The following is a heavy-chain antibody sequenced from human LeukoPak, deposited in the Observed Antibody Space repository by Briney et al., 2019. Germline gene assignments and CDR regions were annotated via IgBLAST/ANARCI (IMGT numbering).Heavy chain of an antibody. CDR3: ARDGAGIVLMVYATPGNYFDY. D-gene: IGHD2-8*01. J-gene: IGHJ4*02. CDR2: FNPNSGGT. V-gene: IGHV1-2*02. Sequence: GASVKVSCKASGYTFTGYYMHWVRQAPGQGLEWMGWFNPNSGGTNYAQKFQGRVTMTRDTSISTAYMELSRLRSDDTAVYYCARDGAGIVLMVYATPGNYFDYWGQGTLVTVSS. CDR1: GYTFTGYY.